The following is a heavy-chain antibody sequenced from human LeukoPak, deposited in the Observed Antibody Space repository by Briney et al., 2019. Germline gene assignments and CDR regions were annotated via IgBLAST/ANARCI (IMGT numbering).Heavy chain of an antibody. D-gene: IGHD3-3*01. CDR1: GFTFSSYS. CDR2: ISRSSSTV. V-gene: IGHV3-48*01. J-gene: IGHJ4*02. Sequence: TGGSLRLSCEASGFTFSSYSMNWVRQAPGKGLEWISYISRSSSTVHYADSVKGRFTISRDNAKNSLHLQLNSLRAEDTAMYYCARQNDFWRGCYDYWGQGILVSVSS. CDR3: ARQNDFWRGCYDY.